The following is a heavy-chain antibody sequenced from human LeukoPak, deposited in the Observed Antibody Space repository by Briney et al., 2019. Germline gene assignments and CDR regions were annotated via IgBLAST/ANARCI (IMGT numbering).Heavy chain of an antibody. CDR3: TTKVISGDRGDDYDD. CDR2: ISSDGNDK. Sequence: GGSLRLSCAASGVTFSSYGMHWVRQAPGKGLEWVALISSDGNDKLYGDSVKGRFTISRDDSKSTLYLHMNSLRAEDTAVYYCTTKVISGDRGDDYDDWGQGTLVTVSS. D-gene: IGHD5-12*01. V-gene: IGHV3-30*03. CDR1: GVTFSSYG. J-gene: IGHJ4*02.